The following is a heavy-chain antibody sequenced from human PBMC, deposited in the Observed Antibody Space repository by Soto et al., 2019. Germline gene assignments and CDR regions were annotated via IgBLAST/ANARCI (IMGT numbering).Heavy chain of an antibody. Sequence: EVQLLESGGGLVQPGGSLILSCAASGFTFSNYAMSWVRQAPGKGLEWVSAISGSGGTTYYADSVKSLFTISRANSKNTPYLQMNSLRAEATAVYSWAQDLDTSSSYPDHWGQGTLVTVSS. D-gene: IGHD6-6*01. CDR2: ISGSGGTT. CDR3: AQDLDTSSSYPDH. CDR1: GFTFSNYA. J-gene: IGHJ4*02. V-gene: IGHV3-23*01.